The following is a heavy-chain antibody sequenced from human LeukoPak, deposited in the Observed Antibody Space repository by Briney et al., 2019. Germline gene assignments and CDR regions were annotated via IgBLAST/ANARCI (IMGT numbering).Heavy chain of an antibody. J-gene: IGHJ6*04. CDR3: ARAGRLWFGESQRLDV. V-gene: IGHV3-11*04. CDR1: GFTVSSNY. Sequence: GGSLRLSCAASGFTVSSNYMSWVRQAPGKGLEWVSYISSSGSTIYYADSVKGRFTISRDNAKNSLYLQMNSLRAEDTAVYYCARAGRLWFGESQRLDVWGKGTTVTISS. CDR2: ISSSGSTI. D-gene: IGHD3-10*01.